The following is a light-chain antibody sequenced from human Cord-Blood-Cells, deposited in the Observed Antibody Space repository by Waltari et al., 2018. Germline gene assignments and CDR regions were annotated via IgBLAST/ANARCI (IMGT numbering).Light chain of an antibody. CDR1: SRDVGGYNY. V-gene: IGLV2-11*01. CDR2: DVS. CDR3: CSYAGSYTVV. Sequence: QSALTQPRSVSGSPGQSVTISCTGTSRDVGGYNYVPWYQQHPGKAPKHMIYDVSKRPSGVPDRFSGSKSGNTASLTISGLQAEDEADYYCCSYAGSYTVVFGGGTKLTVL. J-gene: IGLJ2*01.